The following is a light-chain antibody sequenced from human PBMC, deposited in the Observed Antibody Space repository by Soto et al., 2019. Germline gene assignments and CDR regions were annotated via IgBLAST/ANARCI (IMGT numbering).Light chain of an antibody. V-gene: IGKV3D-15*01. J-gene: IGKJ1*01. CDR1: QGISSY. CDR2: DAS. Sequence: MSPAPSSWSASTGDRVPITCRASQGISSYLAWYQQKPGLAPRLLIYDASSRATGIPDRFSGSGSGTDFTLTISSLQSEDFAVYYCQQYNKWPRTFGQGSKVDIK. CDR3: QQYNKWPRT.